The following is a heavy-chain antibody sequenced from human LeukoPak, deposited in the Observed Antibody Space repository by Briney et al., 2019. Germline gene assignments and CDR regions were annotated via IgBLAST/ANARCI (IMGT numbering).Heavy chain of an antibody. CDR1: GFTFSRYS. J-gene: IGHJ6*03. V-gene: IGHV3-21*01. D-gene: IGHD3-10*01. CDR2: ISSSSSYI. CDR3: ARDPGITMVRGVIYDYYMDV. Sequence: GGSLRLSCAASGFTFSRYSMNWVRQAPGKGLEWVSSISSSSSYIYYADSVKGRFTISRDNAKNSLYLQMNSLRAEDTAVYYCARDPGITMVRGVIYDYYMDVWGKGTTVTVSS.